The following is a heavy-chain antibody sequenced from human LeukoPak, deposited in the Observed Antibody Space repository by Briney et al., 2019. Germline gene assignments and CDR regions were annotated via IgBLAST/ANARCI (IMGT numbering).Heavy chain of an antibody. J-gene: IGHJ3*02. CDR3: ARRRDIVVVPAATPPDAFDI. CDR1: GGSISSSSYY. Sequence: SETLSLTCTVSGGSISSSSYYWGWIRQPPGKGLEWIGSIYYSGSTYYNPSLKSRVTISVDTSKNQFSLKLSSVTAADTAVYYGARRRDIVVVPAATPPDAFDIWGQGTMVTVSS. CDR2: IYYSGST. V-gene: IGHV4-39*01. D-gene: IGHD2-2*01.